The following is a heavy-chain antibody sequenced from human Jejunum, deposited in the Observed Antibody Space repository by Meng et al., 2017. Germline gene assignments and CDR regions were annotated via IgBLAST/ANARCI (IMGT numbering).Heavy chain of an antibody. CDR3: ARGDLVLVAAATVPIDY. J-gene: IGHJ4*02. D-gene: IGHD2-15*01. CDR1: GYTFISYA. CDR2: INANSGNT. Sequence: QVHLVQSGAEVKKPGASVKVSCKASGYTFISYAMHWVRQAPGQRLEWMGWINANSGNTKYSQRFQDRVTIIRDTSATTAYLELSSLRSEDTAVYYCARGDLVLVAAATVPIDYWGQGTLVTASS. V-gene: IGHV1-3*01.